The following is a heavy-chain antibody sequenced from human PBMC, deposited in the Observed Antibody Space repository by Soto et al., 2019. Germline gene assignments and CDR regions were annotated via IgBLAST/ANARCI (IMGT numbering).Heavy chain of an antibody. CDR1: GGSISSSNW. CDR3: ATRDAYIPEVPFDY. D-gene: IGHD2-2*01. V-gene: IGHV4-4*02. Sequence: PSETLSLTCAVSGGSISSSNWWSWVRQPPGRGLGWIGEIYHSGNSNYNPSLKSRVTLSVDKSKNQFSLNLTSVTAADTAVYYCATRDAYIPEVPFDYWGQGTLVTVSS. CDR2: IYHSGNS. J-gene: IGHJ4*02.